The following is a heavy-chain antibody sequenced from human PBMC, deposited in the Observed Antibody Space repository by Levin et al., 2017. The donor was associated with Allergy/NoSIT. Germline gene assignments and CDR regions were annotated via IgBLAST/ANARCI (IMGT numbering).Heavy chain of an antibody. CDR1: GFTFSSYG. J-gene: IGHJ6*03. V-gene: IGHV3-33*01. CDR2: IWDDGYKK. D-gene: IGHD5-12*01. CDR3: AGVLRFYYYYYMDV. Sequence: GASVKVSCAASGFTFSSYGMHWVRQAPGKGLEWVAVIWDDGYKKYYADSVKGRFTISRDNSKNTLYLQMNSLRTEDTAVYYCAGVLRFYYYYYMDVWGKGTTVTVSS.